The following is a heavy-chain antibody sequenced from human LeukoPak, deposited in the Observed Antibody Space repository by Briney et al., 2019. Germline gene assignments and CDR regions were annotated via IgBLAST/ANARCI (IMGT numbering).Heavy chain of an antibody. V-gene: IGHV4-59*01. Sequence: PSETLSLTCTVSGGSISSYYWSGIRQPPGKGLEGIGDIYYSGSTNYNPSLKSRVTISVDTSKNLFSLKLSSVTAADTAVYYCARGEGYSSSPDYFDYWGQGTLVTVSS. D-gene: IGHD6-13*01. J-gene: IGHJ4*02. CDR2: IYYSGST. CDR3: ARGEGYSSSPDYFDY. CDR1: GGSISSYY.